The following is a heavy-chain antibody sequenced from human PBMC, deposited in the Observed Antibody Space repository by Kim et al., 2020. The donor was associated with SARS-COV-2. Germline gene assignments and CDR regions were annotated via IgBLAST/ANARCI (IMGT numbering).Heavy chain of an antibody. CDR1: GYTFTGYY. D-gene: IGHD3-3*01. V-gene: IGHV1-2*06. J-gene: IGHJ6*02. CDR2: INPNSGGT. Sequence: ASVKVSCKASGYTFTGYYMHWARQAPGQGLEWMGRINPNSGGTNYAQKFQGRVTMTRDTSISTAYMELSRLRSDDTAVYYCARDRNTIFGVVFIPDRYAMDVWGQGTTVTVSS. CDR3: ARDRNTIFGVVFIPDRYAMDV.